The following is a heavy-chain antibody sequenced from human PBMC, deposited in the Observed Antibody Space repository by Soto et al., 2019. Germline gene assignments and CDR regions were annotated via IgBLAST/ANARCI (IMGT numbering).Heavy chain of an antibody. V-gene: IGHV3-30*18. J-gene: IGHJ4*02. CDR2: ISYDGSNK. CDR3: AKGGVVATIGPDY. CDR1: GFTFSSYG. D-gene: IGHD5-12*01. Sequence: GRSLRLSCAASGFTFSSYGMHWVRQAPGKGLEWVAVISYDGSNKYYADSVKGRFTISRDNSKNTLYLQMNSLRAEDTAVYYCAKGGVVATIGPDYWGQGTLVTVSS.